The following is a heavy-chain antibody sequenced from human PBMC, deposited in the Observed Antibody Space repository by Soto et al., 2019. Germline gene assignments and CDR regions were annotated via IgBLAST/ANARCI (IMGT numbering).Heavy chain of an antibody. Sequence: QVQLVQSGAEVKKPGSSVKVSCKASGGTFSSYAISWVRQAPGQGLEWMGGIIPIFGTANYAQKFQGRVTITADESTSTAYMELSSLRSEDTAVYYCARVGLWVFGIVGATPYFDYWGQGTLVTVSS. CDR3: ARVGLWVFGIVGATPYFDY. CDR2: IIPIFGTA. D-gene: IGHD1-26*01. V-gene: IGHV1-69*01. CDR1: GGTFSSYA. J-gene: IGHJ4*02.